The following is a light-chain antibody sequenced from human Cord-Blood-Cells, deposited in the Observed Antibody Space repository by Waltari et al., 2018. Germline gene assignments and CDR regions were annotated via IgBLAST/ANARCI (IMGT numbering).Light chain of an antibody. CDR1: QDISNY. CDR2: DAS. CDR3: QQYDNLSYT. J-gene: IGKJ2*01. V-gene: IGKV1-33*01. Sequence: DIQMTQSPSSLSASVRDRVTITCQASQDISNYLNWYQQKPGKAPKLLIYDASNLETGVPSRFSGSGSATDFTFTISSLQPEDIATYYCQQYDNLSYTFGQGTKLEIK.